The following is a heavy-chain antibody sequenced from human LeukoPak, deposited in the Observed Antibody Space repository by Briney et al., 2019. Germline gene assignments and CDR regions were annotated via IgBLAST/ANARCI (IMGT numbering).Heavy chain of an antibody. Sequence: SETLSLTCAVYGGSFSGYYWSWIRQPPGKGLEWIGEINHSGSTNYNPSLKSRVTISVDTSRNQFSLKLSSVTAADTAVYYCARQGGYCSGGSCYLDYWGQGTLVTVSS. CDR1: GGSFSGYY. J-gene: IGHJ4*02. D-gene: IGHD2-15*01. CDR3: ARQGGYCSGGSCYLDY. V-gene: IGHV4-34*01. CDR2: INHSGST.